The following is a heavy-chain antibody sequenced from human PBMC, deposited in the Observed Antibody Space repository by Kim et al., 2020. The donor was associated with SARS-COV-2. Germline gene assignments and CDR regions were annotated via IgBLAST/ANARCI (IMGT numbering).Heavy chain of an antibody. J-gene: IGHJ3*02. CDR2: IYYSGST. CDR3: AREISGSLLWGSHAFDI. D-gene: IGHD1-26*01. V-gene: IGHV4-59*13. Sequence: SETLSLTCTVSGGSISSYYWSWIRQPPGKGLEWIGYIYYSGSTNYNPSLKSRVTISVDTSKNQFSLKLSSVTAADTAVYYCAREISGSLLWGSHAFDIWGQGTMVTVSS. CDR1: GGSISSYY.